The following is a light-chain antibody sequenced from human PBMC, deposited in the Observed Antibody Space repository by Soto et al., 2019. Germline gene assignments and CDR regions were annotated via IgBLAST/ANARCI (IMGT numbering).Light chain of an antibody. J-gene: IGKJ1*01. CDR1: QSVCSRC. CDR3: QHYGSTPWT. CDR2: GAS. Sequence: EIVFTQSPGTLSLSPGERGTLSCRASQSVCSRCLAWYQQKPGQAPRLLIFGASSRATGIPDTFSGSGSGTDFTLTISRLEPEDSAVYYCQHYGSTPWTFGQGTKVEI. V-gene: IGKV3-20*01.